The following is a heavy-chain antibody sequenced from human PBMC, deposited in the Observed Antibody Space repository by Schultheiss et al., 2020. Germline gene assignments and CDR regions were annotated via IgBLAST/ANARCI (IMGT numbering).Heavy chain of an antibody. D-gene: IGHD3-10*01. J-gene: IGHJ5*02. Sequence: SETLSLTCTVSSSSISDGYYWGWIRQPPGKGLEWIGNFHHSGPTYYNPSLKTRVTISIDTSKNQFSLKVSSVTAADTAVYYCAKSSSINYNWFDPWGQGTRVTVSS. CDR2: FHHSGPT. V-gene: IGHV4-38-2*02. CDR1: SSSISDGYY. CDR3: AKSSSINYNWFDP.